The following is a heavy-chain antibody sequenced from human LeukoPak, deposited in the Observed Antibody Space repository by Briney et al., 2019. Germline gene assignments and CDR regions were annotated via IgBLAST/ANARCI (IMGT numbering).Heavy chain of an antibody. CDR3: ANLNWAFDY. CDR1: GFTFSNFV. Sequence: GRSLRLSCEASGFTFSNFVFHWVRQAPGKGLEWVAVVSTDGKKNYYGDSVKGRFTMSRDNSKNTLYLQMNSLRAEDTAVYYCANLNWAFDYWGQGTLVTVSS. CDR2: VSTDGKKN. J-gene: IGHJ4*02. V-gene: IGHV3-30*18. D-gene: IGHD7-27*01.